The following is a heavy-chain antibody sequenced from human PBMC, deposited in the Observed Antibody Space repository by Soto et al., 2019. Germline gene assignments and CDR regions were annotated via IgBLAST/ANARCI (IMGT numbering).Heavy chain of an antibody. CDR3: TTSPY. V-gene: IGHV3-73*01. Sequence: LRLSCAVSGFTFSGAAIHWVRQAPGKGLEWIGRIRSKTNNYATAYADSVTGRFTLSRNDSSNTAYLQMNSLKTEDTAVYYCTTSPYWGQGALVTVSS. CDR1: GFTFSGAA. J-gene: IGHJ4*02. CDR2: IRSKTNNYAT.